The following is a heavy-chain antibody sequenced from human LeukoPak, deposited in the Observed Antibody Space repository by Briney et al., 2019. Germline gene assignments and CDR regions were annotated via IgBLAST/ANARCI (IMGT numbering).Heavy chain of an antibody. CDR1: GGSISSGDYY. D-gene: IGHD6-19*01. CDR3: ARVRKQWLVRSYFDY. CDR2: IYYSGST. J-gene: IGHJ4*02. V-gene: IGHV4-30-4*01. Sequence: SQTLSLTCTVSGGSISSGDYYWSWIRQPPGKGLEWIGYIYYSGSTYYNPSLKSRVTISVDTSKNQFSLKLSSVTAADTAVYYCARVRKQWLVRSYFDYWGQGTLVTVSS.